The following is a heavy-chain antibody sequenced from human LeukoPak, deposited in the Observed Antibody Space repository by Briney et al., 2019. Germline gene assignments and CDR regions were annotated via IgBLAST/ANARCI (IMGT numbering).Heavy chain of an antibody. CDR3: ARYRGPLTTVTTGPVILGDFEL. Sequence: SQTLSLTCTVSGGSISSGGYYWSWLRQHPGKGLEWIGYIYYSGSTYYNPSLKSRVTISVDTSKNQLSLKLSSVTAADTAVYYCARYRGPLTTVTTGPVILGDFELWGRGTLVTVSS. CDR2: IYYSGST. V-gene: IGHV4-31*03. D-gene: IGHD4-17*01. CDR1: GGSISSGGYY. J-gene: IGHJ2*01.